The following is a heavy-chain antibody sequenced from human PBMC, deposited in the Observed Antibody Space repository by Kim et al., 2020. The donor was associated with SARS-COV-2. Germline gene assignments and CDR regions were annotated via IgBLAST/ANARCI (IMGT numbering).Heavy chain of an antibody. V-gene: IGHV3-23*01. CDR1: GFTFDTYA. D-gene: IGHD3-22*01. J-gene: IGHJ6*02. Sequence: GGSLRLSCVASGFTFDTYAMSWVRQAPGKGLEWVSVISGNGVNKFYADSVRGRFTISRDNSKDTLYLQMNSLRDEDTALYYCAKVVVMDGYNYYYYYGVDVWGQETTVTVSS. CDR3: AKVVVMDGYNYYYYYGVDV. CDR2: ISGNGVNK.